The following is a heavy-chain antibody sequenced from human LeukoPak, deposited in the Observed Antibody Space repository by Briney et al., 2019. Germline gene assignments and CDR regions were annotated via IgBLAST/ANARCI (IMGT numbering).Heavy chain of an antibody. D-gene: IGHD6-13*01. V-gene: IGHV3-21*01. CDR3: ARDRTAGHHNWFDP. CDR2: ISSSSYI. CDR1: GFTFSSYS. J-gene: IGHJ5*02. Sequence: GGSLRLSCAASGFTFSSYSMNWVRQAPGKGLEWVSSISSSSYIYYADSVKGRFTISRDNAKNSLYLQMNSLRAEDTAVYYCARDRTAGHHNWFDPWGQGTLVTVSS.